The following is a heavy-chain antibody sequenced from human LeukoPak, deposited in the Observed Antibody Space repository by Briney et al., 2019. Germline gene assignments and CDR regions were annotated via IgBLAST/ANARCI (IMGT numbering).Heavy chain of an antibody. Sequence: SETLSLTCTVSGGSISGYYWSWIRRPPGKGLEWIGYIYSTGSTNYNPSFKSRVTISVDTSKSQFSLNLSSVTAADTAVYYCTRRTTVTTLDYWGQGTLVTVSS. CDR3: TRRTTVTTLDY. D-gene: IGHD4-17*01. CDR1: GGSISGYY. J-gene: IGHJ4*02. CDR2: IYSTGST. V-gene: IGHV4-59*01.